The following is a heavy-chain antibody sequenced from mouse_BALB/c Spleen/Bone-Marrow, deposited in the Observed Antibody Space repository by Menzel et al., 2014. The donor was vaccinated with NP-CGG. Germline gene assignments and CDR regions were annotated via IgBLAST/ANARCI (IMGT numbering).Heavy chain of an antibody. CDR2: KWAGGNT. CDR3: ASSYYGSSQFAY. Sequence: VKLVESGPGLVAPSQSLSITCTVSGFSLTSYGVHWVRQPPGKGLEWLGVKWAGGNTIYNSALMSRLNINKDNSKSQVFLKMNSLQTDDTAMYYCASSYYGSSQFAYWGQGTLVTVSA. D-gene: IGHD1-1*01. V-gene: IGHV2-9*02. CDR1: GFSLTSYG. J-gene: IGHJ3*01.